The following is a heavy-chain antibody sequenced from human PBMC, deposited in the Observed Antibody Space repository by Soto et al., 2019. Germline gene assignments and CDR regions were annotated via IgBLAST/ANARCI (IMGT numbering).Heavy chain of an antibody. CDR2: ISGSGGST. J-gene: IGHJ6*01. CDR3: AKDVGRGIPVARTGTLCSYTMGV. Sequence: GGSLRLSCAASGFSFSSDTMSWVLQARGEGLEWVSAISGSGGSTYYADSVKGRFTTSRDNAKNSLYLQMNSLRAEDTAVYYCAKDVGRGIPVARTGTLCSYTMGVWGQGNTVTVXS. V-gene: IGHV3-23*01. CDR1: GFSFSSDT. D-gene: IGHD6-13*01.